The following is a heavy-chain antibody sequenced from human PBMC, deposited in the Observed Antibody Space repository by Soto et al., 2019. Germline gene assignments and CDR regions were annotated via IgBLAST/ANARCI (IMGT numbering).Heavy chain of an antibody. V-gene: IGHV4-31*03. CDR1: VVSISSGGYY. CDR3: ARGGSPPGYFHY. Sequence: PSETLSLTCTVSVVSISSGGYYWSWIRQHPGKGLEWIGYIYYSGSTYYNPSLKSRVTISVDTSKNQFSLKLSSVTAADTAVYYCARGGSPPGYFHYWGQGTLVTVSS. J-gene: IGHJ4*02. CDR2: IYYSGST.